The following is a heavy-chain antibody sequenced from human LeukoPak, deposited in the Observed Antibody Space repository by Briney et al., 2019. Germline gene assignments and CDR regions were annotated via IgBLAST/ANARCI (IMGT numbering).Heavy chain of an antibody. V-gene: IGHV4-59*01. CDR3: ARVRPDYGDYTYDY. Sequence: SETLSLTCTVSGGSISSYYWSWIRQPPGKGLEWIGYIYYSGSTNYNPSLKSRVTISVDTSKNQFSLKLSSVTAADTAVYYCARVRPDYGDYTYDYWGQGTPVTVSS. J-gene: IGHJ4*02. D-gene: IGHD4-17*01. CDR1: GGSISSYY. CDR2: IYYSGST.